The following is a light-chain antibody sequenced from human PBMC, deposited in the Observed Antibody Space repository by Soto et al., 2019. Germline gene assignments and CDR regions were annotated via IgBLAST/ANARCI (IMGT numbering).Light chain of an antibody. CDR2: EVS. CDR1: NSDVGIYDF. CDR3: ISYTSDDVRYV. J-gene: IGLJ1*01. Sequence: QSVLTQPASVSGTPGQSITISCTGSNSDVGIYDFVSWYQHHPGRAPKLIVSEVSHRPSGVSKRFYGSKSGNTASLTISGLQSEDEADYYCISYTSDDVRYVFGTGTKVTVL. V-gene: IGLV2-14*01.